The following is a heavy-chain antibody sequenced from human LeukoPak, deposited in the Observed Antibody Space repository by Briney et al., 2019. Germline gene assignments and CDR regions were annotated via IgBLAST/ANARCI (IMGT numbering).Heavy chain of an antibody. V-gene: IGHV3-11*04. J-gene: IGHJ4*02. Sequence: AGGSLRLSCAASGFTFSDYYMNWVRQAPGKGLEWVSYISSSGSTIYYTDSVKGRFTISRDNAKNSLYLQVNSLRAEDTAVYYCARGDSSGFSYGYPSYYFDFWGQGTLVTVSS. CDR3: ARGDSSGFSYGYPSYYFDF. D-gene: IGHD5-18*01. CDR2: ISSSGSTI. CDR1: GFTFSDYY.